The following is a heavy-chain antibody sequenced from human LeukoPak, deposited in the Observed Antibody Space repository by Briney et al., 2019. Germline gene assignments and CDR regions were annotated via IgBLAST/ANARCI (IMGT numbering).Heavy chain of an antibody. V-gene: IGHV1-8*01. Sequence: ASVKVSCKASGYTFTSYDINWVRQATGQGLEWVGWMNPNSGNTGYAQKFQGRVTMTRNTSISTAYMELSSLRSEDTAVYYCARVRPYIVVPAATYYFDYWGQGTLVTVSS. J-gene: IGHJ4*02. D-gene: IGHD2-2*01. CDR1: GYTFTSYD. CDR3: ARVRPYIVVPAATYYFDY. CDR2: MNPNSGNT.